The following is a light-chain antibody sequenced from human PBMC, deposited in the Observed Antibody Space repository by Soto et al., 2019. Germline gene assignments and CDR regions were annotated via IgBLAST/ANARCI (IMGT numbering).Light chain of an antibody. J-gene: IGKJ5*01. CDR1: QSVTSNY. Sequence: EVVMTQSPATLSVSPGEGATLSCRASQSVTSNYLAWYQQKPGKAPRLLIYGASTRATGIPARFSGSGSGTDFTLTISSLAPEDFAVYDCQHRSNRPPGFGQGTRLEIK. V-gene: IGKV3-11*01. CDR2: GAS. CDR3: QHRSNRPPG.